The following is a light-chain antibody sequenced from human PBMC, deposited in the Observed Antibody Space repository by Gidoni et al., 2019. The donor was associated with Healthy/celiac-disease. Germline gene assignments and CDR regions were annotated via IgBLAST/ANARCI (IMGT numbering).Light chain of an antibody. J-gene: IGKJ2*01. V-gene: IGKV1-33*01. CDR1: QDISNY. CDR2: DAS. CDR3: QQYDNLPYT. Sequence: DIQITPSPSSLSASVGDRVTITCQASQDISNYLNWYQQKPGKAPKLLIYDASNLETGVPSRFSGSGSGTDFTVTISSLQPEDIETYYCQQYDNLPYTFGQGTKLEIK.